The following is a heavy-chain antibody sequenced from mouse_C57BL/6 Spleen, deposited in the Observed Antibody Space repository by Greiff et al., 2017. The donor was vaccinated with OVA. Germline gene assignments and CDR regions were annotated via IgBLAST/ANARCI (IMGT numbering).Heavy chain of an antibody. CDR2: INPNNGGT. D-gene: IGHD1-1*02. CDR3: ARSGKRVGGFDY. V-gene: IGHV1-26*01. CDR1: GYTFTDYY. Sequence: EVKLQQSGPELVKPGASVKISCKASGYTFTDYYMNWVKQSHGKSLEWIGDINPNNGGTSYNQKFKGKATLTVDKSSSTAYMELRSLTSEDSAVYYCARSGKRVGGFDYWGQGTTLTVSS. J-gene: IGHJ2*01.